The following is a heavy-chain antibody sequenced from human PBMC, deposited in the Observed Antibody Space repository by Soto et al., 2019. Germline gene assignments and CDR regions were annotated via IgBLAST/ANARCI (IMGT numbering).Heavy chain of an antibody. CDR1: GNTYTYFA. Sequence: LAKVACTSAGNTYTYFAMDWVPKTPGRMLEWLGWMIAGNDDTIYSQKFQGRVTITRAISASTAYMELSSLRYEDTAVYYCVSVYHYDSSAHPESDFDYWGQGTLVTVSS. V-gene: IGHV1-3*01. J-gene: IGHJ4*02. CDR2: MIAGNDDT. CDR3: VSVYHYDSSAHPESDFDY. D-gene: IGHD3-22*01.